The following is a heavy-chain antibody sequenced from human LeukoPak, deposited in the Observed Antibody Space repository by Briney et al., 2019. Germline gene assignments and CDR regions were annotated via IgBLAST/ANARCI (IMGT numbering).Heavy chain of an antibody. CDR2: IQSDGSRQ. Sequence: GGSLRLSSAASGFTFRYYGMHCVPHAPGKGLEWVAAIQSDGSRQYYADSVKVRFAISRDDSRSSHYLQMNSLRDEDTAVYSCARDTDTSGHSSRLEPWGEGTLV. D-gene: IGHD6-19*01. CDR1: GFTFRYYG. V-gene: IGHV3-33*01. J-gene: IGHJ5*02. CDR3: ARDTDTSGHSSRLEP.